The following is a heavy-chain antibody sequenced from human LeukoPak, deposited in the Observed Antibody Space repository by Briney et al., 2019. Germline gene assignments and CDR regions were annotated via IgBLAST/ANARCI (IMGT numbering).Heavy chain of an antibody. CDR2: IRSDGSSK. V-gene: IGHV3-30*02. CDR1: GFTFSSFG. D-gene: IGHD4-17*01. CDR3: AKWSGDYPSYYLDY. J-gene: IGHJ4*02. Sequence: GGSLRLSCAASGFTFSSFGLHWVRQAPGKGLEWVALIRSDGSSKNYADPAKGRFTISRDTSKNTVHLQMNNLRAEDTAVYYCAKWSGDYPSYYLDYWGQGTLVTVSS.